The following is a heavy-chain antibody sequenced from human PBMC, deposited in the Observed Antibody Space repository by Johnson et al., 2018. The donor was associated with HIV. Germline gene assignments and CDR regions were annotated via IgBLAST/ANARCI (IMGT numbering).Heavy chain of an antibody. Sequence: VQLVESGGGVVQPGRSLRLSCAASGFTFSSYGMHWVRRAPGKGLEWVAVISYDGSNKYYADSVKGRFTISRDNSKNTLYLQMNSLRAEDTAVYYCARDSRISLIVVVSRGGFDIWGQATMVTVSS. CDR3: ARDSRISLIVVVSRGGFDI. J-gene: IGHJ3*02. D-gene: IGHD3-22*01. V-gene: IGHV3-30*03. CDR1: GFTFSSYG. CDR2: ISYDGSNK.